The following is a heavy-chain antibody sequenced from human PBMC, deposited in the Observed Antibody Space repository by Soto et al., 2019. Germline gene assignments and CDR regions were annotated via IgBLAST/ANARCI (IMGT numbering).Heavy chain of an antibody. D-gene: IGHD6-13*01. J-gene: IGHJ6*02. CDR2: ISGSSDTI. V-gene: IGHV3-48*02. CDR3: ARDHGGSTWFVGIYYYFGVDV. CDR1: GFTLSSYN. Sequence: EVQLVESGGGLVQPGGSLRLSCAASGFTLSSYNMNWVRQAPGKGLEWVSYISGSSDTIYYADSVKGRFTISSDNAKNLLDLQMDSLGDADTAVYYCARDHGGSTWFVGIYYYFGVDVWGQGTTVTVSS.